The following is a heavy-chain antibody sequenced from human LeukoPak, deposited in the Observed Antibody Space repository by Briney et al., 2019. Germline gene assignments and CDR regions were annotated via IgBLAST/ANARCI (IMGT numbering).Heavy chain of an antibody. CDR2: INSDGSST. Sequence: PGGSLRLSCAASGFTFSTYWMHWVRQAPGKGLVWVSRINSDGSSTTYADSVKGRFTISRDYAKNTLYQQMNSLRAEDTAVYYCARDENDAFDIWGQGTMVTVSS. V-gene: IGHV3-74*01. CDR3: ARDENDAFDI. J-gene: IGHJ3*02. CDR1: GFTFSTYW.